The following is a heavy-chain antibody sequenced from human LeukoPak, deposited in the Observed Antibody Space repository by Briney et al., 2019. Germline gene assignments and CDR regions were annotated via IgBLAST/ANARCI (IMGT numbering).Heavy chain of an antibody. CDR3: ATSHNDAFDI. V-gene: IGHV4-39*01. J-gene: IGHJ3*02. Sequence: WVRQAPAKGLEWIGSIYYSGSTYYNPSLKSRVTISVDTSKNQFSLKLSSVTAADTAVYYCATSHNDAFDIWGQGTMVTVSS. CDR2: IYYSGST. D-gene: IGHD2-2*01.